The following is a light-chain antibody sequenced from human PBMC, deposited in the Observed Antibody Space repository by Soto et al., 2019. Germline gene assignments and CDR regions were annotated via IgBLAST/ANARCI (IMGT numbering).Light chain of an antibody. CDR2: GAS. CDR3: QQYNNWHTIT. Sequence: EIVMTQSPATLSVSPGQNATLSCRGSQSVSSKLAWYQQKPGQAPRLLIYGASTRATGIPARFSGSGSGTEFTLTISSLQSEDFAVYYCQQYNNWHTITFGHGTRLEI. J-gene: IGKJ5*01. CDR1: QSVSSK. V-gene: IGKV3-15*01.